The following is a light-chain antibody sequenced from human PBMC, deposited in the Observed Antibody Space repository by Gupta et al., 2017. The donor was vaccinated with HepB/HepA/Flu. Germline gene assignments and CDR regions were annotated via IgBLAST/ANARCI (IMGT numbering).Light chain of an antibody. J-gene: IGKJ2*01. V-gene: IGKV1-5*03. CDR3: QQYNSYPYT. CDR2: KAS. Sequence: DIQMTQSPSTPSASVGDRVTVTCRASQSISNWLAWYQQEPGKAPKLLIYKASNLESGVPSRFSGSGSGTEFTLTISSLQPDDFATYYCQQYNSYPYTFGQGTKLQI. CDR1: QSISNW.